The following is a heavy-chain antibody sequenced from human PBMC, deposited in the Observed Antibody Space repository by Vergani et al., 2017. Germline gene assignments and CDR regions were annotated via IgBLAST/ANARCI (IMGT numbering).Heavy chain of an antibody. V-gene: IGHV3-9*01. D-gene: IGHD6-19*01. CDR1: GFTFDDYA. Sequence: EVQLLESGGGLVQPGGSLRLSCAASGFTFDDYAMHWVRQAPGKGLEWVSGISWNSGSIGYADSVKGRFTISRDNAKNSLYLQMNSLRAEDTAVYYCARASWLAGGFDYWGQGTLVTVSS. CDR2: ISWNSGSI. J-gene: IGHJ4*02. CDR3: ARASWLAGGFDY.